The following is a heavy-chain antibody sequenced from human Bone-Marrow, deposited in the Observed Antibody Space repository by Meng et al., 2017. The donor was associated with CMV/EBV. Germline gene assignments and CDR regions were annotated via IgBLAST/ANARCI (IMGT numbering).Heavy chain of an antibody. CDR2: IYYSGST. Sequence: SETLSLTCTVAGDSVRSGDYYWSWIRQPPGKGLEWIGYIYYSGSTYYNPSLKSRVTISVDTSKNQFSLKLSSVTAADTAVYYCARGSEPDFDYWGQGTLVTVSS. CDR1: GDSVRSGDYY. CDR3: ARGSEPDFDY. V-gene: IGHV4-30-4*08. J-gene: IGHJ4*02. D-gene: IGHD1-14*01.